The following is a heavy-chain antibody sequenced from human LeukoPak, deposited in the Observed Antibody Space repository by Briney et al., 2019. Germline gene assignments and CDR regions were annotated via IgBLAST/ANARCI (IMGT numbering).Heavy chain of an antibody. Sequence: SETLSLTCAVSGGSISSSNWWSWVRQPAGKGLEWIGEIYHSGSTNYNPSLKSRVTISVDKSKNQFSLKLSSVTAADTAVYYCARASGGTIYSYGPYYYYMDVWGKGTTVTVSS. CDR2: IYHSGST. CDR1: GGSISSSNW. V-gene: IGHV4-4*02. CDR3: ARASGGTIYSYGPYYYYMDV. J-gene: IGHJ6*03. D-gene: IGHD5-18*01.